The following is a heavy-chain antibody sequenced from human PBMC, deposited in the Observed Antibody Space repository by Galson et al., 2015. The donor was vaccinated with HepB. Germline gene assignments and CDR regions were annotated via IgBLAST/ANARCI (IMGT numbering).Heavy chain of an antibody. CDR2: SWYDGSNK. D-gene: IGHD6-13*01. V-gene: IGHV3-33*08. CDR3: ARDLGPIAEAGGTDYGMDF. Sequence: SLRLSCAASEFTFSLYGMHWVRQAPGKGLEWVAVSWYDGSNKYYGDSVKGRFTISRDNSKNTLYLQMNSLRAEDTAVYYCARDLGPIAEAGGTDYGMDFWGQGTTVTVSS. J-gene: IGHJ6*02. CDR1: EFTFSLYG.